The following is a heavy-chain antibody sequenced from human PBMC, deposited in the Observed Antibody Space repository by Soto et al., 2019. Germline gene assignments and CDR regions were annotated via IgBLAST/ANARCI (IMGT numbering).Heavy chain of an antibody. CDR2: ISYDGSKK. J-gene: IGHJ5*02. CDR3: ELIFVGATTKYNWVDP. CDR1: GFTFSSYA. D-gene: IGHD1-26*01. Sequence: PGGSLRLSCAASGFTFSSYAMHWVRQAPGKGLEWVSVISYDGSKKYYADSVKGRFTISRDNAKNALYLQMNSLRAEDTAVYYCELIFVGATTKYNWVDPLGKGPLVTSPQ. V-gene: IGHV3-30-3*01.